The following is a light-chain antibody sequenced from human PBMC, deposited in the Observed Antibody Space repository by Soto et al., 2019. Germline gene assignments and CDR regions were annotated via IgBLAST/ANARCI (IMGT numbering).Light chain of an antibody. CDR1: ESDSSN. CDR2: GAS. J-gene: IGKJ4*01. CDR3: QQFQKWPLT. V-gene: IGKV3-15*01. Sequence: IVMTQSPATVSVSPGERATLSCRASESDSSNLAWYQQKPGQAPRLLIYGASTRATGIPARFSGSGSGTEFTLTISSLQSEDFAVYYCQQFQKWPLTFGGGTNVEIK.